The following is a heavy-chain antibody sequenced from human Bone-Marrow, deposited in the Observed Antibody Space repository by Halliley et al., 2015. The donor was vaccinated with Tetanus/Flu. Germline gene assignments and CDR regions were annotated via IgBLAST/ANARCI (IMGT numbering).Heavy chain of an antibody. Sequence: CAGTGFNFEDYAIHWVRQAPGKGLEWVAGITWNSDNIGYADSVKGRFTISRDNAENSVYLQMDSLRPEDTALYFCAKDIRELGFFYYGMDVWGQGTTVTVS. J-gene: IGHJ6*02. CDR3: AKDIRELGFFYYGMDV. CDR2: ITWNSDNI. CDR1: GFNFEDYA. V-gene: IGHV3-9*01. D-gene: IGHD1-26*01.